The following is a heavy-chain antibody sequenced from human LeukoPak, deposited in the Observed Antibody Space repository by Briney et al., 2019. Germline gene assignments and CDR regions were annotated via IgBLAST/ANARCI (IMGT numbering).Heavy chain of an antibody. CDR2: ISAYNGNT. V-gene: IGHV1-18*04. CDR1: GYTFTGYY. J-gene: IGHJ1*01. D-gene: IGHD3-22*01. Sequence: ASVKVSCKASGYTFTGYYMHWVRQAPGQGLEWMGWISAYNGNTNYAQKLQGRVTMTTDTSTSTAYMELRSLRSDDTAVYYCAQMYYYDSSGYYYFQHWGQGTLVTVSS. CDR3: AQMYYYDSSGYYYFQH.